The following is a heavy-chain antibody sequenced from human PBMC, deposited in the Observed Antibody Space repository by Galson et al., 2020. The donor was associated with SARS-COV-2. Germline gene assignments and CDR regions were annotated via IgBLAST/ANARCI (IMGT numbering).Heavy chain of an antibody. Sequence: SETLSLTCTVSGFSISSGYYWGWLRQPPGKGLAWIASIYHSGTTYYNPSLKSRVTISVDTSKNQFSLNLNSVSAADTAVYYCARGIVALYPIDYWGQGTLVIVSS. V-gene: IGHV4-38-2*02. J-gene: IGHJ4*02. CDR1: GFSISSGYY. CDR2: IYHSGTT. D-gene: IGHD3-22*01. CDR3: ARGIVALYPIDY.